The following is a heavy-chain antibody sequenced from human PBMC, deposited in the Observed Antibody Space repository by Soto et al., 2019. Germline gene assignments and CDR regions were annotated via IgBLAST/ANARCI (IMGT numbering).Heavy chain of an antibody. D-gene: IGHD1-26*01. V-gene: IGHV4-4*07. CDR1: GDSMTKYY. CDR2: VYMSGST. Sequence: QVQLQESGPGLVKPSETLSLTCTVSGDSMTKYYWSWIRQPAGKGLEWIGRVYMSGSTNYNPSLRRRVTMSIDTSNNHFSLDLKSVTAAYTAVYSCARTVGAAYYFDFWGQGALVTVSS. CDR3: ARTVGAAYYFDF. J-gene: IGHJ4*02.